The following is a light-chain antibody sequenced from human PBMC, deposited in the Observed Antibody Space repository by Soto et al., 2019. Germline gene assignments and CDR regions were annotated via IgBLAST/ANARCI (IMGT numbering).Light chain of an antibody. CDR1: QTISSW. V-gene: IGKV1-5*03. J-gene: IGKJ1*01. Sequence: DIQMTQSPSTLSGSVGEGVRITCRASQTISSWLAWYQQKPGKAPKLLIYKASTLKSGVPSRFSGSGSGTEFTLTISSLQPDDFATYYCQHYNSYSEAFGQGTKVDI. CDR2: KAS. CDR3: QHYNSYSEA.